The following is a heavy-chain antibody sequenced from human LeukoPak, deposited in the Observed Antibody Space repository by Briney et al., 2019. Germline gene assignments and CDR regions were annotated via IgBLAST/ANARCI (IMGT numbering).Heavy chain of an antibody. J-gene: IGHJ5*02. CDR2: INGSSSDT. Sequence: GGSLRLSCAASGFTFSDYYMTWIRQAPGRGLEWISYINGSSSDTKYADSVKGRFTISRDNAKNSVYLLMNSLRAEDTAVYYCARRGTTYCTVDSCHPNWFDPWGQGALVTVSS. V-gene: IGHV3-11*03. CDR1: GFTFSDYY. CDR3: ARRGTTYCTVDSCHPNWFDP. D-gene: IGHD2-15*01.